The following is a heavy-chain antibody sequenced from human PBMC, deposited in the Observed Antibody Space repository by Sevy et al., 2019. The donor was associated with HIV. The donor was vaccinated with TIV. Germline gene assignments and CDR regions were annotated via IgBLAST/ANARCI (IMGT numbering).Heavy chain of an antibody. D-gene: IGHD6-6*01. J-gene: IGHJ4*01. V-gene: IGHV4-59*01. Sequence: SETLSLTCSVSSGSISSYFWTWVRQSPGKGLEWIGNICFTGNTDYSSSLKSRVTLSLDTSKSQFSLTLKSVTAADTAIFFCARESSTRPRVLDYWGHGTLVTVSS. CDR1: SGSISSYF. CDR3: ARESSTRPRVLDY. CDR2: ICFTGNT.